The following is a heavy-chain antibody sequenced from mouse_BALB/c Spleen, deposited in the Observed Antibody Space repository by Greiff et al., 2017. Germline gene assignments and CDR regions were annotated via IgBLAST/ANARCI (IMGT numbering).Heavy chain of an antibody. J-gene: IGHJ4*01. CDR1: GFTFSDYY. V-gene: IGHV5-4*02. CDR2: ISDGGSYT. D-gene: IGHD2-1*01. Sequence: EVQLVESGGGLVKPGGSLKLSCAASGFTFSDYYMYWVRQTPEKGLEWVATISDGGSYTYYPERLKGRFTISRDNAKNNLYLQMSSLKSEDTAMYYWSRALHGNSYAMEYWGQGTSVTVSS. CDR3: SRALHGNSYAMEY.